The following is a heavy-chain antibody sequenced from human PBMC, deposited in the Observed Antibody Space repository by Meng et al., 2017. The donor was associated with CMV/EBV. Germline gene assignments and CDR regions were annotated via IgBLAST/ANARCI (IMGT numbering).Heavy chain of an antibody. J-gene: IGHJ6*02. CDR3: ARGDRTIFGVVIAYGMDV. Sequence: GSLRLSCAVYGGSFSGYYWSWIRQPPGKGLEWIGELNHSGSTNYNPSLKSRVTISVDTSKNQFSLKLSAVTAADTAVYYCARGDRTIFGVVIAYGMDVWGQGTTVTVSS. CDR2: LNHSGST. D-gene: IGHD3-3*01. V-gene: IGHV4-34*01. CDR1: GGSFSGYY.